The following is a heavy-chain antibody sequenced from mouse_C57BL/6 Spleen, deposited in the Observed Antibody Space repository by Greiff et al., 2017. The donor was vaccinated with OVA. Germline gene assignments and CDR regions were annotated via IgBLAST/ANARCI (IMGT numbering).Heavy chain of an antibody. V-gene: IGHV1-74*01. J-gene: IGHJ3*01. CDR3: ASDGYYYLAY. CDR2: LHPSDSDT. CDR1: GYTFTSYW. D-gene: IGHD2-3*01. Sequence: QVQLKESGAELVKPGASVKVSCKASGYTFTSYWMHWVKQRPGQGLEWIGRLHPSDSDTNYNQKFKGKATLTVDKSSSTAYMQLSSLTSEDSAVYYCASDGYYYLAYWGQGTLVTVSA.